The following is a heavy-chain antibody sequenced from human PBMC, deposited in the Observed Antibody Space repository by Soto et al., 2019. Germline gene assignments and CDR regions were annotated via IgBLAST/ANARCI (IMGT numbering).Heavy chain of an antibody. D-gene: IGHD3-9*01. CDR1: GGSISSYY. CDR2: IYYSGST. Sequence: PSETLSLTCTVSGGSISSYYLSWIRPPPGKGLEWIGYIYYSGSTNYNPSLKSRVTISVDTSKNQFSLKLSSVTAADTAVYYCARTYYDILTGSYNWFDPWGQGTLVTVSS. V-gene: IGHV4-59*01. J-gene: IGHJ5*02. CDR3: ARTYYDILTGSYNWFDP.